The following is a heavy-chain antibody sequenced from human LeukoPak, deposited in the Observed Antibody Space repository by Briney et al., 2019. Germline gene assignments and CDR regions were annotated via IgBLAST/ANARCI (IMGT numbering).Heavy chain of an antibody. J-gene: IGHJ4*02. CDR3: ARGGYYDSSGYPTVATFDY. CDR2: IYTSGST. D-gene: IGHD3-22*01. V-gene: IGHV4-4*07. CDR1: GGSISGYY. Sequence: SETLSLTCTVSGGSISGYYWSWIRQPAGKGLDWIGRIYTSGSTNYNPSLKSRVTMSVDTSKNQFSLKLSSVTAADTAVYYCARGGYYDSSGYPTVATFDYWGQGTLVTVSS.